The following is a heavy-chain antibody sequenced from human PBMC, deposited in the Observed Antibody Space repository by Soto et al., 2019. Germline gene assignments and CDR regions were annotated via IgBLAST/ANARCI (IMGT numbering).Heavy chain of an antibody. V-gene: IGHV3-30*18. CDR1: GFTFSSYG. D-gene: IGHD2-21*02. CDR2: ISYDGSNK. Sequence: GGSLRLSCAASGFTFSSYGMHWVRQAPGKGLEWVAVISYDGSNKYYADSVKGRFTISRDNSKNTLYLQMNSLRAEDTAVYYCAKVRGPYCGGDWSPGGNAFDIWGQGTMVTVSS. CDR3: AKVRGPYCGGDWSPGGNAFDI. J-gene: IGHJ3*02.